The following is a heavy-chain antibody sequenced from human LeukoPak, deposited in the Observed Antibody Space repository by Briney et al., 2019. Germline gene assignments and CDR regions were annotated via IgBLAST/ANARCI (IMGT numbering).Heavy chain of an antibody. J-gene: IGHJ5*02. D-gene: IGHD4-17*01. V-gene: IGHV1-8*01. CDR2: MNPNSGNT. CDR1: GYTFTSYD. CDR3: ARDWETTVTTGDWFDP. Sequence: ASVKVSCKASGYTFTSYDINWVRQATGQGLEWMGWMNPNSGNTGYAQNFQGRVTMTRNTSISTAYMELSSLRSEDTAVYYCARDWETTVTTGDWFDPWGQGTLVTVSS.